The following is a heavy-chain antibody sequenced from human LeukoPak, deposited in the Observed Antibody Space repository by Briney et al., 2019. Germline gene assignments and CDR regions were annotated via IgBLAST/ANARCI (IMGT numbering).Heavy chain of an antibody. CDR1: GFTFSSYS. CDR3: ASNCDSSNYYGFDY. D-gene: IGHD3-22*01. J-gene: IGHJ4*02. Sequence: GGSLRLSCAASGFTFSSYSMNWVRQAPGKGLEWVSSISSSSSYIYYADSVKGRFTIPRDNAKNSLYLQMNSLRAEDTAVYYCASNCDSSNYYGFDYWGQGTLVTVSS. V-gene: IGHV3-21*01. CDR2: ISSSSSYI.